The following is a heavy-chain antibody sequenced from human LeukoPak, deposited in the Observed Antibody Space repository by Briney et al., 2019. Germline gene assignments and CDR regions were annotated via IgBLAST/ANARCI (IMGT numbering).Heavy chain of an antibody. D-gene: IGHD3-9*01. CDR1: GLTFNIHA. CDR3: ARVANITTFGMDV. CDR2: IWYDGSKK. J-gene: IGHJ6*02. Sequence: GGSLRLSCAASGLTFNIHAMTWVRQAPGKGLEWVAVIWYDGSKKYYADSVRGRFTISRDNSKNTLYLQMNALRAEDTAVYYCARVANITTFGMDVWGQGTTVTVSS. V-gene: IGHV3-33*08.